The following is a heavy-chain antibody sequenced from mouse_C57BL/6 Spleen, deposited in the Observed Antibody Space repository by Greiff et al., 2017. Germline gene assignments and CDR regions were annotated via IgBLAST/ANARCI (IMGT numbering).Heavy chain of an antibody. CDR3: ARSLDSSSMDY. CDR2: IHPNSGST. J-gene: IGHJ4*01. V-gene: IGHV1-64*01. Sequence: VQLQQPGAELVKPGASVKLSCKASGYTFTSYWMHWVKQRPGQGLEWIGMIHPNSGSTNYNEKFKSKATLTVDKSSSTAYMQLSSLTSEDSAVYYCARSLDSSSMDYWGQGTSVTVSS. D-gene: IGHD3-2*01. CDR1: GYTFTSYW.